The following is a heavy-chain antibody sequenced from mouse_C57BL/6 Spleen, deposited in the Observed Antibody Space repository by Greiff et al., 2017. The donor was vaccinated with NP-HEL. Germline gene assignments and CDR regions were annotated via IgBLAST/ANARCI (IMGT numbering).Heavy chain of an antibody. D-gene: IGHD3-2*02. CDR1: GYAFSSSW. CDR3: AKSQTAQAYYAMDY. CDR2: IYPGDGDT. V-gene: IGHV1-82*01. Sequence: QVQLKQSGPELVKPGASVKISCKASGYAFSSSWMNWVKQRPGKGLERIGRIYPGDGDTNYNGKFKGKATLTADKSSSTAYMQLSSLTSEDSAVYFCAKSQTAQAYYAMDYWGQGTSVTVSS. J-gene: IGHJ4*01.